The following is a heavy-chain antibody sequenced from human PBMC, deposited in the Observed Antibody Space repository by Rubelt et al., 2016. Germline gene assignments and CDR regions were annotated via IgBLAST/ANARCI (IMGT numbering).Heavy chain of an antibody. CDR1: GGSISSYY. Sequence: QVQLQESGPGLVKPSETLSLTCTVSGGSISSYYWSWIRQPAGEGLEWIGRIYTSGSTYYNPSLKIRVTMSGDTSKNQFSLKLSSVTAADTAVYYCARVGSYALFDYWGQGTLVTVSS. CDR2: IYTSGST. D-gene: IGHD1-26*01. V-gene: IGHV4-4*07. CDR3: ARVGSYALFDY. J-gene: IGHJ4*02.